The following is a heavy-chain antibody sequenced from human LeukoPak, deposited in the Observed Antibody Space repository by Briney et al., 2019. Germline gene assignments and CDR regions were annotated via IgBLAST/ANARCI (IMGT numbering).Heavy chain of an antibody. CDR2: IYYSGST. V-gene: IGHV4-59*08. D-gene: IGHD3-16*02. J-gene: IGHJ3*02. Sequence: PSETLSLTCTVSGGSISSYYWSWIRQPPGKGLEWIGYIYYSGSTNYNPSLKSRVTISVDTSKNQFSLKLSSVTAADTAVYYCATYRRGYDYVWGSYPPHHAFDIWGQGTMVTVSS. CDR1: GGSISSYY. CDR3: ATYRRGYDYVWGSYPPHHAFDI.